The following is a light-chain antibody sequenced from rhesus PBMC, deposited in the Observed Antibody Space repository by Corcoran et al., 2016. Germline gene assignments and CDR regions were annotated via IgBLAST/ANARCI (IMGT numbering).Light chain of an antibody. CDR2: KAS. J-gene: IGKJ1*01. CDR1: QSISSW. Sequence: DIQMTQSPSSLSASVGDTVTITCRASQSISSWLAWYQQKPVKAPKHLIYKASTLQSGVPSRFSGSGSGTDFTLTISSLQSEDFATYYCQQYSSSPWTFGQGTKVEIK. CDR3: QQYSSSPWT. V-gene: IGKV1-22*01.